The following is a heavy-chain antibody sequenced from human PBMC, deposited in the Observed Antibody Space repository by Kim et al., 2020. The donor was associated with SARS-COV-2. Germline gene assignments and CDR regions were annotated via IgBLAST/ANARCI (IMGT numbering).Heavy chain of an antibody. D-gene: IGHD1-26*01. Sequence: VDSVKGRTTTSRDNARNSLYVQMNSRAADDTAVYYCARDLPGATRGADYWGQGTLVTASS. J-gene: IGHJ4*02. V-gene: IGHV3-7*03. CDR3: ARDLPGATRGADY.